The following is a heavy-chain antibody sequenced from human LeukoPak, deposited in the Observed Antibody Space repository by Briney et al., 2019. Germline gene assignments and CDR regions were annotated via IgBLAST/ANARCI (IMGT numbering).Heavy chain of an antibody. CDR3: ARGAHYDSSGYFGY. V-gene: IGHV1-18*01. Sequence: ASVKVSCKASGYTFTNYGISWVRQAPGLGLGWMGWISVYNGNTKYAQKLQGRVTMTTDTSTSTAYMELRSLRSDDTAVYYCARGAHYDSSGYFGYWGQGTLVTVSS. J-gene: IGHJ4*02. CDR2: ISVYNGNT. CDR1: GYTFTNYG. D-gene: IGHD3-22*01.